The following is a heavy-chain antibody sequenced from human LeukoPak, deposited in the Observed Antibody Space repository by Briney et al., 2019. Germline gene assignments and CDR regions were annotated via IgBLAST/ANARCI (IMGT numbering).Heavy chain of an antibody. CDR3: AKPYGDYEGFWFDP. V-gene: IGHV3-23*01. J-gene: IGHJ5*02. D-gene: IGHD4-17*01. Sequence: GGSLRLSCAASGFTFSSYAMSWVRQAPGKGLEWVSAISGSGGSTYYADSVKGRFTISRDNSKNTLYLRMNSLRAEDTAVYYCAKPYGDYEGFWFDPWGQGTLVTVSS. CDR2: ISGSGGST. CDR1: GFTFSSYA.